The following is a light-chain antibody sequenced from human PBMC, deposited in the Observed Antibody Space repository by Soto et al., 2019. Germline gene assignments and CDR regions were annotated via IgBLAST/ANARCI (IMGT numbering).Light chain of an antibody. CDR2: TNN. V-gene: IGLV1-47*01. CDR1: SSNTGSNY. CDR3: AAWDDRLSGRV. J-gene: IGLJ2*01. Sequence: QAVVTQPPSASGTPGQRVTISCSGSSSNTGSNYVYWYQQLPGTAPKLLIDTNNQRPSGVPDRFSGSKSGTSASLAISGLRSEDEANYYCAAWDDRLSGRVFGGGTKLTVL.